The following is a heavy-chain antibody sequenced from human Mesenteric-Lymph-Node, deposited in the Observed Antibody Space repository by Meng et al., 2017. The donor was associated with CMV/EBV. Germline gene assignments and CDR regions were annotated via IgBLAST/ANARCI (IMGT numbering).Heavy chain of an antibody. CDR3: AKGYCSSTSCYQDY. V-gene: IGHV3-9*03. CDR2: ISWNSGSI. Sequence: SLKISCAASGFTFDDYAMHWVRQAPGKGLEWVSGISWNSGSIGYADSVKGRFTISRDNAKNSLYLQMNSLRAEGMALYYCAKGYCSSTSCYQDYWGQGTLVTVSS. CDR1: GFTFDDYA. J-gene: IGHJ4*02. D-gene: IGHD2-2*01.